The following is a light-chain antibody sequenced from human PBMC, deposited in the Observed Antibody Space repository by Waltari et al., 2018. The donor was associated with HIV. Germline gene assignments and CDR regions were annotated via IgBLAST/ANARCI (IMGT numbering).Light chain of an antibody. CDR2: DAS. CDR1: QRVDRRL. Sequence: EIVLTQSPGTLSLSQGDRATLSCRASQRVDRRLLAWYQQKPGQPPRLLIYDASNRAPSIPDRFGGSGSGADFTLTISRLEPEDFALYYCHQYGSFPLTFGGGTKVEI. CDR3: HQYGSFPLT. J-gene: IGKJ4*01. V-gene: IGKV3-20*01.